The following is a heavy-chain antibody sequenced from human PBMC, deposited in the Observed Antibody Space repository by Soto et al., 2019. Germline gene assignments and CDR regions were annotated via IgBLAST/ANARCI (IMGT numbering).Heavy chain of an antibody. CDR2: ISPYTGKT. D-gene: IGHD1-26*01. J-gene: IGHJ4*02. Sequence: QVLLVQSGSEVKKPGASMKVSCQTSGYTFSDFALTWVRQVPDKGLEWLGWISPYTGKTNYAQRVHDRVALTTDTSTRTAYLELRSLTYDDTAVYYCARLGWELLSGCRYFDYWGQGTLVTVSS. CDR1: GYTFSDFA. V-gene: IGHV1-18*04. CDR3: ARLGWELLSGCRYFDY.